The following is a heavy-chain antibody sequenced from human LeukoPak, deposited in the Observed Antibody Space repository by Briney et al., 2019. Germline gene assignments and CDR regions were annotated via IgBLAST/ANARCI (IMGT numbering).Heavy chain of an antibody. Sequence: GGSLRLSCAASGFTFSGHEMNWVRQAPGKGLEWVAVISYDGSNKYYADSVKGRFTISRDNAKNSLYLQMNSLRAEDTAVYYCARDSGSYGRALDYWGQGTLVTVSS. CDR2: ISYDGSNK. D-gene: IGHD3-10*01. V-gene: IGHV3-30*04. CDR1: GFTFSGHE. J-gene: IGHJ4*02. CDR3: ARDSGSYGRALDY.